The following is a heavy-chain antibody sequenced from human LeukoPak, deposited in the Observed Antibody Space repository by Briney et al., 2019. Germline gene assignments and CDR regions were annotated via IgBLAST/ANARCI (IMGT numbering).Heavy chain of an antibody. CDR1: GGSISSGGYS. J-gene: IGHJ4*02. Sequence: PSETLSLTCAVSGGSISSGGYSWSWIRQPPGKGLEWIGYIYHSGSTYYNPSLKSRVTISVDRSKNQFSLKLSSVTAADTAVYYCARGYSSSSEDYFDYWGQGTLVTVSS. D-gene: IGHD6-13*01. CDR2: IYHSGST. V-gene: IGHV4-30-2*01. CDR3: ARGYSSSSEDYFDY.